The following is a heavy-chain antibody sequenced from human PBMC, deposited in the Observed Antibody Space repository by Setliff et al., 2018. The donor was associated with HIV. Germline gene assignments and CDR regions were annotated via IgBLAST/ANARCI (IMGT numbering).Heavy chain of an antibody. J-gene: IGHJ6*02. CDR1: GGTFSSYA. CDR3: ARLKSPTPYYYYGMDV. V-gene: IGHV1-69*13. CDR2: IIPIFGTA. D-gene: IGHD4-4*01. Sequence: SVKVSCKASGGTFSSYAISWVRQAPGQGLEWMGGIIPIFGTANYAQKFQGRVTITADESTSTAYLQWSSLKASDTAMYYCARLKSPTPYYYYGMDVWGQGTTVTVSS.